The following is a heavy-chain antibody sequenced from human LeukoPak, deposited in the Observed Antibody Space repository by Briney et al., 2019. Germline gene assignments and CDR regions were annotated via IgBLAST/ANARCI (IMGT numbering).Heavy chain of an antibody. D-gene: IGHD1-26*01. Sequence: PGGSLRLSCTVSGFTVSSDSMSWVRQAPGKGLEWVSFIYSGGSTHYSDSVKGRFTISRDNSKNRLFLQMHSLRAEDSAVYYCARVTGRDYYYYYMDVWGKGTTVSISS. V-gene: IGHV3-53*01. J-gene: IGHJ6*03. CDR3: ARVTGRDYYYYYMDV. CDR2: IYSGGST. CDR1: GFTVSSDS.